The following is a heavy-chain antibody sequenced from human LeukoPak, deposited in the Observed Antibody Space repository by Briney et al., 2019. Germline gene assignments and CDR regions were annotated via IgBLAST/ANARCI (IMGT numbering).Heavy chain of an antibody. V-gene: IGHV4-34*01. Sequence: SETLSLTCAVYGGSFSGYYWSWIRQPPGKGLEWIGEINHSGSTNYNPSPKSRVNISVDTSKNQFSLKLSSVTAADTAVYYCARDSMVRGVIGYWGQGTLVTVSS. CDR3: ARDSMVRGVIGY. CDR2: INHSGST. CDR1: GGSFSGYY. D-gene: IGHD3-10*01. J-gene: IGHJ4*02.